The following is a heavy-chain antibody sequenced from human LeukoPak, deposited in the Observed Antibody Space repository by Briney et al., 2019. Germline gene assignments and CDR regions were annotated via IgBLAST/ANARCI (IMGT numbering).Heavy chain of an antibody. CDR3: ARDLEMATMSAFDI. J-gene: IGHJ3*02. CDR2: IYTSGST. Sequence: SETLSLTCAVYGGSFSSYYWSWIRQPAGKGLEWIGRIYTSGSTNYNPSLKSRVTMSVDTSKNQFSLKLSSVTAADTAVYYCARDLEMATMSAFDIWGQGTMVTVSS. V-gene: IGHV4-4*07. CDR1: GGSFSSYY. D-gene: IGHD5-24*01.